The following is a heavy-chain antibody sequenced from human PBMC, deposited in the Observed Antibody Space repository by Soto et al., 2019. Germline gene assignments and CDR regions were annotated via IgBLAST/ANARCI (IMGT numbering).Heavy chain of an antibody. V-gene: IGHV3-15*07. CDR3: TTEGFTSGWNDFDY. CDR1: GFTFNSAW. J-gene: IGHJ4*02. D-gene: IGHD6-19*01. CDR2: IKSKSDGGTI. Sequence: GGSLRLSCAASGFTFNSAWMNWVRQVPGEGLEWVGRIKSKSDGGTIDYAAPVKGRFTISRDDSKNTLYLQMNSLKTEDTAVYYCTTEGFTSGWNDFDYWGQEALVTVSS.